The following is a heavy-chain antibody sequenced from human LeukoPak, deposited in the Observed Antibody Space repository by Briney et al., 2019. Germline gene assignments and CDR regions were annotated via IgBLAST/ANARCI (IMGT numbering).Heavy chain of an antibody. CDR1: GGSISSSSYY. J-gene: IGHJ4*02. Sequence: SETLSLTCTVSGGSISSSSYYWGWIRQPPGRGLEWIGSIYYSGSTYYNPSLKSRVTISVDTSKNQFSLKLSSVTAADTAVYYCARRSGGSYYYWGQGTLVTVSS. CDR3: ARRSGGSYYY. D-gene: IGHD1-26*01. CDR2: IYYSGST. V-gene: IGHV4-39*01.